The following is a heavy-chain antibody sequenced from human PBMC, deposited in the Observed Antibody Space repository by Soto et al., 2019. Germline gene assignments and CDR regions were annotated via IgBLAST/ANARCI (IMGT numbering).Heavy chain of an antibody. Sequence: GASVKVSCKASGYTFTSYGISWVRQAPGQRLEWMGWINAGNGNTKYSQKFQGRVTITRDTSASTAYMELSSLRSEDTAVYYCAFGTGYCSGGSCFDNWFDPWGQGTLVTVSS. V-gene: IGHV1-3*01. J-gene: IGHJ5*02. D-gene: IGHD2-15*01. CDR1: GYTFTSYG. CDR2: INAGNGNT. CDR3: AFGTGYCSGGSCFDNWFDP.